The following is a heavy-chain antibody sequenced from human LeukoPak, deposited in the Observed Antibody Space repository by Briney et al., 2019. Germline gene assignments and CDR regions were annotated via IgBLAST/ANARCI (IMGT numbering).Heavy chain of an antibody. Sequence: GGSLRVSCEAFGLTGGHNYLSWVGQAQGKGLEWVSAIHTSGDTCYADSVKGRFTISRDTSKNTLYLQINSLRVEDTAVYYCIVFGDSNHWGQGTLVTVSS. CDR2: IHTSGDT. CDR3: IVFGDSNH. D-gene: IGHD4-17*01. CDR1: GLTGGHNY. J-gene: IGHJ5*02. V-gene: IGHV3-53*01.